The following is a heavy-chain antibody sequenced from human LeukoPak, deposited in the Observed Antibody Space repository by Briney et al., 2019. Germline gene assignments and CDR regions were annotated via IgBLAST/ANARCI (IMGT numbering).Heavy chain of an antibody. CDR1: GGSISSSSFY. V-gene: IGHV4-39*01. J-gene: IGHJ1*01. CDR3: ARQMYYYDSSGYYYPNEYFQH. D-gene: IGHD3-22*01. CDR2: IYYSGST. Sequence: PSETLSLTCTVSGGSISSSSFYWGWIRQPPGKGLEWIGSIYYSGSTYYNPSLKSRVTISVDTSKNQFSLKLSSVTAADTAVYYCARQMYYYDSSGYYYPNEYFQHWGQGTLVTVSS.